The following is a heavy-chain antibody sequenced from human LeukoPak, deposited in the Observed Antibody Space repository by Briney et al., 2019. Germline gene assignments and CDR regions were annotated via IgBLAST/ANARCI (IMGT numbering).Heavy chain of an antibody. Sequence: GGSLRLSCAASGFTFSNYPMHWVRQAPGKGLEWVAVVSSDGSNKYYADSVKGRFTISRDNSKNTLYLQMNSLRAEDTAVYYCARDRHYYGSGSYYSLPDYWGQGTLVTVSS. CDR1: GFTFSNYP. D-gene: IGHD3-10*01. CDR3: ARDRHYYGSGSYYSLPDY. CDR2: VSSDGSNK. J-gene: IGHJ4*02. V-gene: IGHV3-30*04.